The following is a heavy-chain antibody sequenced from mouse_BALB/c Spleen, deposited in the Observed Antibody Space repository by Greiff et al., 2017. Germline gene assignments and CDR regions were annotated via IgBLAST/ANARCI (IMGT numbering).Heavy chain of an antibody. CDR1: GFSLTSYG. Sequence: VMLVESGPGLVQPSQSLSITCTVSGFSLTSYGVHWVRQSPGKGLEWLGVIWSGGSTDYNAAFISRLSISKDNAKSQVFFKMNSLQADDTAIYYWARNRRHYCYDLYAMDYWGQGTSVTVSS. V-gene: IGHV2-4-1*01. D-gene: IGHD2-12*01. CDR2: IWSGGST. J-gene: IGHJ4*01. CDR3: ARNRRHYCYDLYAMDY.